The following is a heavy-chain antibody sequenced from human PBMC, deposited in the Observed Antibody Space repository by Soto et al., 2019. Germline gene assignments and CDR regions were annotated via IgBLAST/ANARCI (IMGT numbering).Heavy chain of an antibody. CDR3: ARDLVIAVAGSSGAYYYYGMDV. CDR1: GYTFTSYG. CDR2: ISAYNGNT. V-gene: IGHV1-18*04. Sequence: QVQLVQSGAEVKKPGASVKVSCKASGYTFTSYGISWVRQAPGQGLEWMGWISAYNGNTNYAQQLQGRVTMTTDTSTSTAYMELRSLRSDDTAVYYCARDLVIAVAGSSGAYYYYGMDVWGQGTTVTVSS. J-gene: IGHJ6*02. D-gene: IGHD6-19*01.